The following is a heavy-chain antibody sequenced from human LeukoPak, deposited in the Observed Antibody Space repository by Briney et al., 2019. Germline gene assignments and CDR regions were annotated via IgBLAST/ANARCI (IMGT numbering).Heavy chain of an antibody. CDR3: ARDRNIGYSSSWYSIYYGMDV. CDR2: INTNTGNP. CDR1: GYTFTSYA. Sequence: ASVKVSCKASGYTFTSYAMNWVRQAPGQGLEWMGWINTNTGNPTYAQGFTGRFVFSLDTSVSTAYLRISSLKAEDTAVYYCARDRNIGYSSSWYSIYYGMDVWGQGTTVTVSS. J-gene: IGHJ6*02. D-gene: IGHD6-13*01. V-gene: IGHV7-4-1*02.